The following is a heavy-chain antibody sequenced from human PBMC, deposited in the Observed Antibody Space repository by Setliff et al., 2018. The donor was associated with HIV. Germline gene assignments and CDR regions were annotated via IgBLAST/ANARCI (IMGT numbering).Heavy chain of an antibody. Sequence: GGSLRLSCTASGFTFGYYALTWVRQAPGKGLEWVGFIRSKAYGGTTEYAASVEGRFTISRDDSKSIAYLQMNSLKTEDTAVYYCTTPEGDYDFWSGYSPIFDHWGPGTLVTVSS. CDR3: TTPEGDYDFWSGYSPIFDH. CDR2: IRSKAYGGTT. D-gene: IGHD3-3*01. J-gene: IGHJ4*02. V-gene: IGHV3-49*04. CDR1: GFTFGYYA.